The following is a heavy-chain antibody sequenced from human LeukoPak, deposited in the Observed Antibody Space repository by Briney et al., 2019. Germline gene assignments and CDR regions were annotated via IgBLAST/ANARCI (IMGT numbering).Heavy chain of an antibody. CDR1: GFSFSSHW. J-gene: IGHJ4*02. CDR2: IKPDGSEK. D-gene: IGHD2-2*01. V-gene: IGHV3-7*01. Sequence: GGSLRLSCAASGFSFSSHWMSWVRQAPWEGLEWVANIKPDGSEKYYMDSVKGRFTIPRDNAKNSLHLQTNSLRAEDTAVYYCARSRYCTSNSCYSDYWGQGTLVTVSS. CDR3: ARSRYCTSNSCYSDY.